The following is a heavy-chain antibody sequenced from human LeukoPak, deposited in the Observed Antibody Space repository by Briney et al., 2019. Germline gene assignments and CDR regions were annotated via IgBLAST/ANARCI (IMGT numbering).Heavy chain of an antibody. D-gene: IGHD3-9*01. CDR3: ARGFLTGYSNWFDP. CDR2: IWYDGSNK. J-gene: IGHJ5*02. CDR1: GFTFSSYG. V-gene: IGHV3-33*01. Sequence: GRSLRLSCAASGFTFSSYGMPWVRQAPGKGLEWVAVIWYDGSNKYYADSVKGRFTISRDNSKNTPYLQMNSLRAEDTAVYYCARGFLTGYSNWFDPWGQGTLVTVSS.